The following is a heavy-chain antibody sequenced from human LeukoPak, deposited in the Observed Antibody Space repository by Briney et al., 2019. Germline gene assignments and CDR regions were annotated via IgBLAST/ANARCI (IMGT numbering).Heavy chain of an antibody. D-gene: IGHD3-10*01. CDR3: ARVGWFGEFDY. V-gene: IGHV4-59*01. J-gene: IGHJ4*02. CDR1: GGSISSYY. CDR2: IYYSGST. Sequence: ASETLSLTWTVSGGSISSYYWSWIRQPPGKGLEWIGYIYYSGSTNYNPSLKSRVTISVDTSKNQFSLKLSSVTAADTAVYYCARVGWFGEFDYWGQGTLVTVSS.